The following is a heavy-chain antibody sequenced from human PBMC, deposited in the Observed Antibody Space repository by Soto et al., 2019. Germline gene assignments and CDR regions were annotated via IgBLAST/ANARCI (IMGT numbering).Heavy chain of an antibody. J-gene: IGHJ6*02. V-gene: IGHV1-69*13. D-gene: IGHD5-18*01. CDR3: ARGRDTAMVLLRTYYYYYGMDV. CDR1: GGTFSSYA. Sequence: ASVKVSCKASGGTFSSYAISWVRQAPGQGLEWMGGIIPIFGTANYAQKFQGRVTITADESTSTAYMELSSLRSEDTAVYYCARGRDTAMVLLRTYYYYYGMDVWGQGTTVTVSS. CDR2: IIPIFGTA.